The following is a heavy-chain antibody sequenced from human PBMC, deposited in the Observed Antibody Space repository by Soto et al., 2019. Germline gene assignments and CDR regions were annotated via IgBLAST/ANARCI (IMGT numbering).Heavy chain of an antibody. J-gene: IGHJ6*02. D-gene: IGHD1-26*01. V-gene: IGHV1-69*12. CDR3: ARETGWERHYGMDV. CDR1: GGTFSSYA. CDR2: IIPIFGTA. Sequence: QVQLVQSGAEVKKPGSSVKVSCKASGGTFSSYAISWVRQAPGQGLEWMGGIIPIFGTANYAQKFQGRVTITADESTSTDYMERSSLRSEDTAVYYWARETGWERHYGMDVWGQGTTVTVSS.